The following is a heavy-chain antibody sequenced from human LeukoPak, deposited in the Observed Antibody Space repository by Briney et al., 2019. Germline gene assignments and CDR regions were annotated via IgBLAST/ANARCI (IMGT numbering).Heavy chain of an antibody. V-gene: IGHV4-39*01. CDR1: GVSITNWRYY. J-gene: IGHJ4*02. Sequence: SEPLSLTCTLCGVSITNWRYYWRWVRQPPGKELEWIGTIHYGGNTYYNPSLRSRVTISVDSSSNQFSLRLSSMSAADTAVYYCACYSGFDWRNYFDYWGQGFLVTVSS. CDR3: ACYSGFDWRNYFDY. D-gene: IGHD5-12*01. CDR2: IHYGGNT.